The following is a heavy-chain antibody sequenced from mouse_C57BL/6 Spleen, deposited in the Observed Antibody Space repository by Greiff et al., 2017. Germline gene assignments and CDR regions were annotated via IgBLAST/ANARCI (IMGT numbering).Heavy chain of an antibody. CDR3: ARERYGPYFDY. Sequence: EVKVVESEGGLVQPGRSMKLSCTASGFTFSDYYMAWVRQVPEKGLEWVANINYDGSSTYYLDSLKSRFIISRDNAKNILYLQMSSLKSEDTATYYCARERYGPYFDYWGQGTTLTVSS. J-gene: IGHJ2*01. CDR2: INYDGSST. V-gene: IGHV5-16*01. D-gene: IGHD1-1*01. CDR1: GFTFSDYY.